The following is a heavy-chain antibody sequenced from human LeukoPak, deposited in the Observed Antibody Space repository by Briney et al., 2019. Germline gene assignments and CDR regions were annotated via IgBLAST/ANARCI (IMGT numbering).Heavy chain of an antibody. CDR1: GFIFNDYW. D-gene: IGHD3-3*01. Sequence: TGGSLRLSCAVSGFIFNDYWMAWVRQAPGKGLEWVANIKPDESERNYVDSVKGRVTISRDSAKNSVFLQTNSLRAEDTAVYYCARSDYDFWSGYLNYWGQGTLVTVSS. J-gene: IGHJ4*02. V-gene: IGHV3-7*01. CDR3: ARSDYDFWSGYLNY. CDR2: IKPDESER.